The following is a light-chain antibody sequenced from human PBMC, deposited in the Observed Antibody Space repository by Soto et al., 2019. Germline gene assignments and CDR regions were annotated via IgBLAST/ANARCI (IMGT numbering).Light chain of an antibody. J-gene: IGLJ1*01. CDR1: SSDVGGYNY. CDR2: EVS. Sequence: QSALTQPPSASGSPGQSVTISCTGTSSDVGGYNYVSWYQQHPGRAPKLMIYEVSQRPSGVPDRFSGSKSGNTASLTVSGLQAEDEADYYCSSYAGSNNLGVFGTGTKAT. CDR3: SSYAGSNNLGV. V-gene: IGLV2-8*01.